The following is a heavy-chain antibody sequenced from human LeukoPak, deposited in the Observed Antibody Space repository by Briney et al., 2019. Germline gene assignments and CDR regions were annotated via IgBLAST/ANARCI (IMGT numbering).Heavy chain of an antibody. V-gene: IGHV4-59*01. CDR3: ARGYSGYVAGDNFDY. CDR2: IYYSGST. CDR1: RGSISSYY. Sequence: NPSETLSLTCTVPRGSISSYYWSWMRQPPGKGLAWIGYIYYSGSTNYNPSLKSRATISVDTSKNQFSLKLSSVTAADTAVYYCARGYSGYVAGDNFDYRGQGTLVTVSS. J-gene: IGHJ4*02. D-gene: IGHD5-12*01.